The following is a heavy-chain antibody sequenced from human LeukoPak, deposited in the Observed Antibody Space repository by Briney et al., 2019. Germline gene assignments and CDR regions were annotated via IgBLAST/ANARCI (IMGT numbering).Heavy chain of an antibody. CDR1: GFTFSSYW. V-gene: IGHV3-7*01. D-gene: IGHD6-19*01. CDR3: ARDRDSSGLYGGADL. CDR2: IKQDGSEK. Sequence: GGSLRLSCAASGFTFSSYWMSWVRQAPGKGLEWVANIKQDGSEKYYVDSVKGRFTISRDTAKNSLYLQMNSLRVEDTAIYFCARDRDSSGLYGGADLWGQGVLVTVSA. J-gene: IGHJ5*02.